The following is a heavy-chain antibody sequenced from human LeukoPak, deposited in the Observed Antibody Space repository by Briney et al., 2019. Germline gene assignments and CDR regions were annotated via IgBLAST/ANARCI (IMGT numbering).Heavy chain of an antibody. Sequence: GASVKVSCKASGYTFTSYDINWVRQATGQGHEWMGWMNPNSGNTGYAQKFQGRVTMTRNTSISTAYMELSSLRSEDTAVYYCAREAPPGWFGELSDAFDIWGQGTMVTVSS. CDR3: AREAPPGWFGELSDAFDI. J-gene: IGHJ3*02. D-gene: IGHD3-10*01. CDR2: MNPNSGNT. CDR1: GYTFTSYD. V-gene: IGHV1-8*01.